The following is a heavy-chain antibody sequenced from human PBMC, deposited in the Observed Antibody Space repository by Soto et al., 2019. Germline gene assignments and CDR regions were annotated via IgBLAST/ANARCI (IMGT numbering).Heavy chain of an antibody. J-gene: IGHJ4*02. D-gene: IGHD3-3*01. CDR1: GVSFGSYA. Sequence: GGSLRLSCASSGVSFGSYALSWVRQAPGKGLEWVSTISGSDGKTFYADAVKGRFSISRDTSQNTLYLQMNSLRADDTAIYYCARWSYLDYWGQGTRVTVSS. CDR3: ARWSYLDY. CDR2: ISGSDGKT. V-gene: IGHV3-23*01.